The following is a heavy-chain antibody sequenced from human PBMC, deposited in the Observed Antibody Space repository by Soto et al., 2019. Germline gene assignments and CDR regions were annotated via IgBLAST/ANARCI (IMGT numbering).Heavy chain of an antibody. CDR1: GGSISSSSYY. CDR3: ARHASITMIVVVIPNWFDP. J-gene: IGHJ5*02. D-gene: IGHD3-22*01. CDR2: IYYSGST. Sequence: SETLSLTCTVSGGSISSSSYYWGWIRQPPGKGLEWIGSIYYSGSTYYNPSLKSRVTISVDTSKNQFSLKLSSVTAADTAVYYCARHASITMIVVVIPNWFDPWGQGTLVTVSS. V-gene: IGHV4-39*01.